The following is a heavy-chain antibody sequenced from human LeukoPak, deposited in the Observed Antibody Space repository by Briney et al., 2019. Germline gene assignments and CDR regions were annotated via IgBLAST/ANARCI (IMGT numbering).Heavy chain of an antibody. Sequence: SETLSLTCTVSSGSISTYYWSWIRQSPGKGLEWIGSIYYSGSTNYNPSLKSRVTISVDTSKNQFSLELGSVTAADTAVYYCAVNLTRHTFDIWGQGTMVTVSS. CDR1: SGSISTYY. V-gene: IGHV4-59*08. CDR2: IYYSGST. CDR3: AVNLTRHTFDI. D-gene: IGHD1-1*01. J-gene: IGHJ3*02.